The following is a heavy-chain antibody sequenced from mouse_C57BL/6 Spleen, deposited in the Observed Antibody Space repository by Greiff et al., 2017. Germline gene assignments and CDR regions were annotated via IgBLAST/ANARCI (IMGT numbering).Heavy chain of an antibody. CDR3: ARTYYGSSYGHFDY. CDR2: IDPSDSYT. CDR1: GYTFTSYW. J-gene: IGHJ2*01. D-gene: IGHD1-1*01. Sequence: QVQLKQPGAELVMPGASVKLSCKASGYTFTSYWMHWVKQRPGQGLEWIGEIDPSDSYTNYNQKFKGKSTLTVDKSSSTAYMQLSSLTSEDSAVYYCARTYYGSSYGHFDYWGQGTTRTVSS. V-gene: IGHV1-69*01.